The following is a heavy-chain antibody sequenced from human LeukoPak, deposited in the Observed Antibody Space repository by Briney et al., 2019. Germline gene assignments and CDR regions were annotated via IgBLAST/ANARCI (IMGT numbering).Heavy chain of an antibody. V-gene: IGHV3-48*01. D-gene: IGHD4-17*01. Sequence: GGSLRLTCAASGFTFSRYSMNWVRQAPGKGLEWVSFISTFSNTIYYADFVKGRFTISRDNAKNSLYLQMNSLRVEDTAVYYCARDYDEYGGYWGQGTLVTVSS. CDR1: GFTFSRYS. CDR3: ARDYDEYGGY. J-gene: IGHJ4*02. CDR2: ISTFSNTI.